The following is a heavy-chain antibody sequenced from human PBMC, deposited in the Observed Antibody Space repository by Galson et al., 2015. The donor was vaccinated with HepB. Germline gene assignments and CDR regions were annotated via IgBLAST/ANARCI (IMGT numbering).Heavy chain of an antibody. CDR1: GFTFRNYA. CDR3: ARAWWYEETDY. J-gene: IGHJ4*02. D-gene: IGHD2-15*01. CDR2: IHGSDDYT. Sequence: SLRLSCAASGFTFRNYAMGWVRQAPGEGLEWVSVIHGSDDYTYYAESVKGRFIISRDNSKNTLYLQMNSLRAEDTAVYYCARAWWYEETDYWGQGTLVTVSS. V-gene: IGHV3-23*01.